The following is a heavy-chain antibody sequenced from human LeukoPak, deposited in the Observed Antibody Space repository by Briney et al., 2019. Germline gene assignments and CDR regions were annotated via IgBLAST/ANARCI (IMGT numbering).Heavy chain of an antibody. CDR1: GFTFSSYG. V-gene: IGHV3-30*02. CDR3: AKESSSGWYQDYYYMDV. CDR2: IRYDGSNK. D-gene: IGHD6-19*01. J-gene: IGHJ6*03. Sequence: PGGSLRLSCAASGFTFSSYGMHWVRQAPGKGLEWVAFIRYDGSNKYYADSVKGRFTISRDNSKNTLYLQMNSLRAEDTAVYYCAKESSSGWYQDYYYMDVWGKGPRSPSP.